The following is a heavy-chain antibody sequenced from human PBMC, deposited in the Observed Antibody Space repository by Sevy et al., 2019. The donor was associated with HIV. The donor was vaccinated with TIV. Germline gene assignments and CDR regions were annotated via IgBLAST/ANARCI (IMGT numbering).Heavy chain of an antibody. CDR3: ARRRDCSGGSCYISDNWFDP. D-gene: IGHD2-15*01. J-gene: IGHJ5*02. V-gene: IGHV1-18*03. Sequence: ASVKVSCKASGYTFTSYGISWVRQAPGQGLEWMGWISAYNGNTNYAQKLQGRVTMTTDTSTSTAYMELRSLRSDDMAVYYCARRRDCSGGSCYISDNWFDPWGQGTLVTVSS. CDR1: GYTFTSYG. CDR2: ISAYNGNT.